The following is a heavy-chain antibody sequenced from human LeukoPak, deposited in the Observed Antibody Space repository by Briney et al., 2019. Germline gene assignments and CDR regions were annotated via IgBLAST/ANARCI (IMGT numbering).Heavy chain of an antibody. CDR3: ARGRSTGYPYYFEY. J-gene: IGHJ4*02. CDR1: GYTFTSYD. D-gene: IGHD5-12*01. Sequence: ASVKVSCKASGYTFTSYDSNWVRQATGQGLEWMGWMNPNSGRTGYAQKFQGRVTITRNTSISTAYMELSGLRSEDTAVYYCARGRSTGYPYYFEYWGQGTLVTVSS. CDR2: MNPNSGRT. V-gene: IGHV1-8*03.